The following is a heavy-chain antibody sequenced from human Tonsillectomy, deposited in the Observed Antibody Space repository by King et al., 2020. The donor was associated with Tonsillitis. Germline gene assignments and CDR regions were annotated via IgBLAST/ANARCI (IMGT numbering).Heavy chain of an antibody. D-gene: IGHD6-19*01. V-gene: IGHV1-2*02. J-gene: IGHJ3*02. Sequence: QLVQSGAEVKKPGASVKVSCKASGYTFTGYYMHWVRQAPGQGLEWMGWINPNSGGTNYAQKFQGRVTMTRDTSISTAYMELSRLRSDDTAVYYCARDGGVVSSGGGHDAFDIWGQGTMVTVSS. CDR2: INPNSGGT. CDR1: GYTFTGYY. CDR3: ARDGGVVSSGGGHDAFDI.